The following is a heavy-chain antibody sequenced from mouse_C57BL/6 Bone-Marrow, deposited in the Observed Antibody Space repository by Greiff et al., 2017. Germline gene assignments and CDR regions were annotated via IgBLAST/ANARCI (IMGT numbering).Heavy chain of an antibody. CDR1: GYTFTSYW. D-gene: IGHD2-14*01. J-gene: IGHJ2*01. Sequence: QVQLQQPGAELVKPGASVKLSCKASGYTFTSYWMHWVKQRPGQGLEWIGMIHPNSGSTNYNEQFKSKATLTVDKSSSAAYMQLSSLTSEDSAVDDGAKGIGNPGPYYCDDWGQGTTLTVSS. CDR3: AKGIGNPGPYYCDD. V-gene: IGHV1-64*01. CDR2: IHPNSGST.